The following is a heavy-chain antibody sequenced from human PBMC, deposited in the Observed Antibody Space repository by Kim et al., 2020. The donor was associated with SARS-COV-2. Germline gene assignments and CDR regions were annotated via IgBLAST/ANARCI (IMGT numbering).Heavy chain of an antibody. CDR1: GGSISSYY. CDR3: AREGEDYGSGSHFDY. D-gene: IGHD3-10*01. V-gene: IGHV4-59*13. J-gene: IGHJ4*02. Sequence: SETLSLTCTVSGGSISSYYWSWIRQPPGKGLEWIGYIYYSGSTNYNPSLKSRVTISVDTSKNQFSLKLSSVTAADTAVYYCAREGEDYGSGSHFDYWGQGTLVTVSS. CDR2: IYYSGST.